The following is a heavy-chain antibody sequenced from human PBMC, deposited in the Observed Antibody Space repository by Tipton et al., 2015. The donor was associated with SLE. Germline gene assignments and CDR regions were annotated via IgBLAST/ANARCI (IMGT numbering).Heavy chain of an antibody. CDR3: ARDHLPGGYYYYMDV. J-gene: IGHJ6*03. CDR2: IIYGGST. D-gene: IGHD3-10*01. Sequence: TLSLTCVVYGGSFSGYYGSWIRQPPGKGLEWIGEIIYGGSTNYNPALKSRVTISVDTSQNQISLKVKSVTAADTAAYYCARDHLPGGYYYYMDVWGKGTTVTVSS. CDR1: GGSFSGYY. V-gene: IGHV4-34*12.